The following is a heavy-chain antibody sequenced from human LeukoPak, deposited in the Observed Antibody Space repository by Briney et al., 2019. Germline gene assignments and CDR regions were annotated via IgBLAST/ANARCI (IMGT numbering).Heavy chain of an antibody. CDR3: TREYNWNYGGER. CDR2: IKSKRDFETI. V-gene: IGHV3-15*01. Sequence: GGSLRLSCAASGITFSDYYMSWVRQAPGKGLEWVGRIKSKRDFETIDYAAPVKGRFTISRDDSKSIAYLQMNSLKTEDTAVYYCTREYNWNYGGERWGQGTLVTVSS. CDR1: GITFSDYY. J-gene: IGHJ4*02. D-gene: IGHD1-7*01.